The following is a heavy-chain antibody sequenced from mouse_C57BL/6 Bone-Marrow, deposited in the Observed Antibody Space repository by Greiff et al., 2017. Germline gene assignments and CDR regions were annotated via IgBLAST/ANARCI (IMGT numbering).Heavy chain of an antibody. CDR1: GYTFTSYD. CDR2: IHPNSGST. Sequence: VQRVESGPELVKPGASVKLSCKASGYTFTSYDINWVKQRPGQGLEWIGMIHPNSGSTNYNEKFKSKATLTVDKSSSTAYMQLSSLTSEDSAVYYCARLFWYFDVWGTGTTVTVSS. CDR3: ARLFWYFDV. J-gene: IGHJ1*03. V-gene: IGHV1-64*01.